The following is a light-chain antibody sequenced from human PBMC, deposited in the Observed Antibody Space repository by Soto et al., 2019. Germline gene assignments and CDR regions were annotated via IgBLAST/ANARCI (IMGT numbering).Light chain of an antibody. V-gene: IGKV3-15*01. CDR2: GAS. CDR3: QQYNNWSERT. J-gene: IGKJ1*01. CDR1: QSVSSN. Sequence: EIVMTQSPATLSVSPGERATLSCRASQSVSSNLAWYQQKPGQAPRLLIYGASTRATGIPARFSGSGSGTEFTLTISSLQSEDFAVYYCQQYNNWSERTCGQGTKVEIK.